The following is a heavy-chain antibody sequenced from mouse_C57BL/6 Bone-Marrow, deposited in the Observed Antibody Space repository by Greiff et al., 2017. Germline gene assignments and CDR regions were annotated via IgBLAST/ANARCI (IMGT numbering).Heavy chain of an antibody. D-gene: IGHD2-3*01. CDR2: INPGSGGT. Sequence: QVQLQQSGAELVRPGTSVKVSCKASGYAFTNYLIEWVKQRPGQGLEWIGVINPGSGGTNYNEKFKGKATLTADKSSSTAYMQLSSLTSEDSAVYFCARWGDGYSLGWWGQGTTLTVSS. V-gene: IGHV1-54*01. J-gene: IGHJ2*01. CDR1: GYAFTNYL. CDR3: ARWGDGYSLGW.